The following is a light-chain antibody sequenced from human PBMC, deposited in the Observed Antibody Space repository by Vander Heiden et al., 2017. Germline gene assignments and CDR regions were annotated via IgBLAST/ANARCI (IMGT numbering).Light chain of an antibody. Sequence: QTALSQRRSVSGSPGQSVTISCTGTSSDIGAYNYVSWYQQDSNKAPILVIFDVNQRPSVVPDRFSWSKSGTTASLTISGLQADDEADYYCSSFAGTDTYVVFGGGTKLTVL. V-gene: IGLV2-11*01. CDR1: SSDIGAYNY. CDR2: DVN. CDR3: SSFAGTDTYVV. J-gene: IGLJ2*01.